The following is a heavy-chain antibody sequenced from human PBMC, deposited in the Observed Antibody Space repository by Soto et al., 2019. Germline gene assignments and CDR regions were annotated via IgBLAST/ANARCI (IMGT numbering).Heavy chain of an antibody. CDR3: ARGKGQLTVFDY. J-gene: IGHJ4*02. Sequence: SETLSLTCAVSGGSINNNNWWSWFRQPPGKGLEWIGEIFQSGSTNYNPSLKSRVTISLDVSKNQFSLKLTSVTAADTAVYYCARGKGQLTVFDYWGQGTLVTVSS. CDR1: GGSINNNNW. V-gene: IGHV4-4*02. D-gene: IGHD6-6*01. CDR2: IFQSGST.